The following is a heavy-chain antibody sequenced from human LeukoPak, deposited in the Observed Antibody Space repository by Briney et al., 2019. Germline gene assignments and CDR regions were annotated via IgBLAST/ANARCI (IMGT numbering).Heavy chain of an antibody. Sequence: GGSLRLSCAASGVSFNIYGMTWVRQAPGNGLEWVATIGNSGTYIHYGDSVKGRFTISRDPATSSLYLQMNSLRVEDTAIYYCTRDGVAWSRDYWGQGTLVTVSS. CDR3: TRDGVAWSRDY. D-gene: IGHD2-8*01. CDR1: GVSFNIYG. V-gene: IGHV3-21*01. J-gene: IGHJ4*02. CDR2: IGNSGTYI.